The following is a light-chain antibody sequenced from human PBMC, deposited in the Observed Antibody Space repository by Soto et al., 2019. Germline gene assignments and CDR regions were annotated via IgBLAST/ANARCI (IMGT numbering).Light chain of an antibody. Sequence: QTVVTQPPSVSAAPGQRVTISYSGNSSNIGDNFVSWYQQPPETAPKLLIYDNHKRPSGIPDRFSGSKSGTSATLGITGLQTGDEADYYCATWDGSLSVVLFGGGTKLTVL. J-gene: IGLJ3*02. CDR2: DNH. CDR3: ATWDGSLSVVL. V-gene: IGLV1-51*01. CDR1: SSNIGDNF.